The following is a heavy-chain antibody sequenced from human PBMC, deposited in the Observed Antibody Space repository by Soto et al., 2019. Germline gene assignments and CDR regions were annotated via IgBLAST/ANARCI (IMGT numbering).Heavy chain of an antibody. D-gene: IGHD4-17*01. CDR2: ISYDGSNK. CDR3: ARDLGNKYGSFAY. J-gene: IGHJ4*02. V-gene: IGHV3-30-3*01. Sequence: GSLLLPCVASGFTFSNYAMNWVRQAPGKGLEWVAVISYDGSNKYYADSVKGRITISRDNSRNTLCLQMNNLRAEDTAMYYCARDLGNKYGSFAYWGQGTLVTVYS. CDR1: GFTFSNYA.